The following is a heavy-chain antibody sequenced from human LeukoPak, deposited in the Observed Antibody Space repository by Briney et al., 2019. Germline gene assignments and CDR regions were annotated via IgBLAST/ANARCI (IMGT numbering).Heavy chain of an antibody. CDR1: GGSISSGGYY. D-gene: IGHD2-15*01. Sequence: SETLSLTCTVSGGSISSGGYYWNWIRQHPGKGLEWIGYIYYSGSTYYNPSLKSRVTISVDTSKNQFSLKLSSVTAADTAVYYCARGSGPRGYYFDYWGQGTLVTVSS. V-gene: IGHV4-30-4*08. J-gene: IGHJ4*02. CDR2: IYYSGST. CDR3: ARGSGPRGYYFDY.